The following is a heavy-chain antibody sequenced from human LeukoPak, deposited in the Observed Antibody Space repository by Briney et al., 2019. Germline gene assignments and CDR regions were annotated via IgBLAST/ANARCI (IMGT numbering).Heavy chain of an antibody. CDR3: ARHDRGGSFPFDY. CDR1: GGSMSSYY. J-gene: IGHJ4*02. V-gene: IGHV4-59*08. Sequence: SETLSLTCTVPGGSMSSYYWSWIRQPPGKGLEWIGYIYYSGSTNYNPSLKSRVTISVDTSKKQFSLNLSAVTAADTAVYYCARHDRGGSFPFDYWGQGTLVTVSS. CDR2: IYYSGST. D-gene: IGHD1-26*01.